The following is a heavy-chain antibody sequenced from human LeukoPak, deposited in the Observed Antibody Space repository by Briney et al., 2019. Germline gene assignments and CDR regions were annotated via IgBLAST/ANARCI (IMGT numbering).Heavy chain of an antibody. D-gene: IGHD6-19*01. V-gene: IGHV4-39*01. J-gene: IGHJ6*03. CDR2: IYYSGST. CDR1: GGSIGSSSYY. Sequence: SETLSLTXTVSGGSIGSSSYYWGWIGQPPGKGLEWIGSIYYSGSTYYNPSLESRVTISVDTSKNQFSLKLSSVTAADTAVYYCASGVAGTLYYYYYMDVWGKGTTVTVSS. CDR3: ASGVAGTLYYYYYMDV.